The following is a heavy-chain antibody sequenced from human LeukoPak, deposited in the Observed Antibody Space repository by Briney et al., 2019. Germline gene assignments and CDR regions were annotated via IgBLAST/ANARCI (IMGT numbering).Heavy chain of an antibody. CDR2: ILYSEST. CDR1: GDSISSSMFY. D-gene: IGHD3/OR15-3a*01. J-gene: IGHJ4*02. CDR3: ARERVDYLRDRVFDY. V-gene: IGHV4-39*07. Sequence: SETLSLTCTVSGDSISSSMFYWGWIRQSPGGGLEWIGNILYSESTYYNPSLNSRVTISVDTSKNQFSLKLSSVTAADTAAYYCARERVDYLRDRVFDYWGQGALVTVSS.